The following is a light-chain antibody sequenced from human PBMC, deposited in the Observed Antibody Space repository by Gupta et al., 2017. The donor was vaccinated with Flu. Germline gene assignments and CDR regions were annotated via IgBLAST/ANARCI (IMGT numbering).Light chain of an antibody. CDR1: GSDIGVYDS. J-gene: IGLJ1*01. V-gene: IGLV2-14*01. Sequence: QSITISCTGTGSDIGVYDSVSWYQQYVDKAPKLIIFGVTNRPSGISNRFSGSKSGNTASLTISGLQAEDEADYYCSSHTGALYVFGLGTKVTVL. CDR2: GVT. CDR3: SSHTGALYV.